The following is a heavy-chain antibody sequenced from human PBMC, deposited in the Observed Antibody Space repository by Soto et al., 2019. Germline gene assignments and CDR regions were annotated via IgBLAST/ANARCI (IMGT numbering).Heavy chain of an antibody. J-gene: IGHJ3*02. CDR3: ARHTDDILTGNEALDI. CDR2: VYYSGTT. D-gene: IGHD3-9*01. CDR1: GGSINNYY. V-gene: IGHV4-59*08. Sequence: SETLSLTCTVSGGSINNYYWSWIRQSPGKGLGWIGYVYYSGTTNYNPTLKSRITILVDTSENQFSLKLTSVTAADTAVYYCARHTDDILTGNEALDIWGQGTVVTVS.